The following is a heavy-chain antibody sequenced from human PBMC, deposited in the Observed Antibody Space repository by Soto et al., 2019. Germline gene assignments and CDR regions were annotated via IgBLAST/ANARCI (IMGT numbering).Heavy chain of an antibody. D-gene: IGHD2-2*02. Sequence: QVQLVQSGAEVKKPGSAVKVSCKSPGGTLSSYAINWVRQAPGQGLEWMGGIIPIFGSANYAPKFQGRVTISADQSTSTAEMEVSSLRSEDTAVYYCAGTREIPYYHGRDVWGQGTPFPVSS. CDR1: GGTLSSYA. CDR2: IIPIFGSA. CDR3: AGTREIPYYHGRDV. V-gene: IGHV1-69*01. J-gene: IGHJ6*02.